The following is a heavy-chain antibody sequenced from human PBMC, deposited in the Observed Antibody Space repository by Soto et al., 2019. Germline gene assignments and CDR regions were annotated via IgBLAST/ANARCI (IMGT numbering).Heavy chain of an antibody. J-gene: IGHJ4*02. V-gene: IGHV4-39*01. Sequence: SETLSLTCTVSGGSVSNSNYYWGWIRQSPGKGLEWIGSVYYRGRSYSKSSVKSRVTISVDTSKNQFSLNLNSVTASDTAVYYCVSQRTSVLTQAYFDYWGPGALVTVFS. CDR3: VSQRTSVLTQAYFDY. CDR2: VYYRGRS. CDR1: GGSVSNSNYY. D-gene: IGHD2-8*01.